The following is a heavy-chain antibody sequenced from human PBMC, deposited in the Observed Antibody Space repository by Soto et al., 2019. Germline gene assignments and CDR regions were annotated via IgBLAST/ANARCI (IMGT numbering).Heavy chain of an antibody. Sequence: PGGSLRLSCAASGFTFSSYEMNWVRQAPGKGLEWVSYISSSGSTIYYADSVKGRFTISRDNAKNSLYLQMNSLRAEDTAVYYFARGIAAAGRLLYYFDYGGQGTRVTVSS. D-gene: IGHD6-13*01. V-gene: IGHV3-48*03. CDR2: ISSSGSTI. CDR3: ARGIAAAGRLLYYFDY. CDR1: GFTFSSYE. J-gene: IGHJ4*02.